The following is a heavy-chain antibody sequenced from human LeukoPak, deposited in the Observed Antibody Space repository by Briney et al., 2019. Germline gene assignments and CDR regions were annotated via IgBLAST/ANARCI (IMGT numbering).Heavy chain of an antibody. CDR1: AFTFHDYG. CDR3: ATYRQVLLPFES. Sequence: PGGSLRLSCAASAFTFHDYGMSWVRQAPGKGLEWVSGINWNGGSTGYADSVKGRFTISRDNAKSTLSLQMNSLRAEDTAIYYCATYRQVLLPFESWGQGTLVTVSS. J-gene: IGHJ4*02. D-gene: IGHD2/OR15-2a*01. V-gene: IGHV3-20*04. CDR2: INWNGGST.